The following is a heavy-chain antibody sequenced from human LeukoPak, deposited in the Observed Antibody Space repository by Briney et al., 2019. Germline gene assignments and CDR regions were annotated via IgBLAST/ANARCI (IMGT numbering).Heavy chain of an antibody. D-gene: IGHD4-17*01. CDR1: GFTFSSYW. V-gene: IGHV3-23*01. Sequence: PGRSLRLSCAASGFTFSSYWMSWVRQAPGKGLEWVSAISISGDRTYYAHSVKGRFTISRDNSKNTVYLQMNSLRAEDTAVYYCANEIRPNDYWGQGTLVTVSS. CDR2: ISISGDRT. CDR3: ANEIRPNDY. J-gene: IGHJ4*02.